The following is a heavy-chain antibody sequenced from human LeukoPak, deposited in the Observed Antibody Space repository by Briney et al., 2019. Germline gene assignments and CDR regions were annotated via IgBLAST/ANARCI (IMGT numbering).Heavy chain of an antibody. J-gene: IGHJ4*02. CDR3: ASGYSGYDSFDY. D-gene: IGHD5-12*01. CDR1: GYTFTSYD. V-gene: IGHV1-8*01. Sequence: ASVKVSCKASGYTFTSYDINWVRQAPGQGLEWMGWMNPNSGNTGYAQKFQGRVTITRNTSISTAYMELSSLRSEDTAVYYCASGYSGYDSFDYWGQGTLVTVSS. CDR2: MNPNSGNT.